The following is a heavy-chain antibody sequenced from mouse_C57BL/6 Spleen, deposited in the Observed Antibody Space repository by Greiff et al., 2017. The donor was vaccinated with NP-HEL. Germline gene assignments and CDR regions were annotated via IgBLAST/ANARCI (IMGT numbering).Heavy chain of an antibody. CDR3: TRDYYGNGFAY. D-gene: IGHD1-1*01. V-gene: IGHV1-15*01. CDR1: GYTFTDYE. Sequence: QVQLQQSGAELVRPGASVTLSCKASGYTFTDYEMHWVKQTPVHGLEWIGAIDPETGGTAYNQKFKGKAILTADKSSSTAYMALRSLTSEDSAVYYCTRDYYGNGFAYWGQGTLVTVSA. J-gene: IGHJ3*01. CDR2: IDPETGGT.